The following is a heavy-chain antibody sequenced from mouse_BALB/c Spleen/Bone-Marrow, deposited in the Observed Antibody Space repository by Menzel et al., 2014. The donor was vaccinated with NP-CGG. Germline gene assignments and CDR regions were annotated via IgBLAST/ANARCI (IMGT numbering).Heavy chain of an antibody. Sequence: EVQLQESGPSLVKPSQTLSLTCSVTGDSITSGYRNWIRKFPGNKLEYMGYISYSGSTYYNPSLKSRISITRDTSKNQYYLQLNSVTTEDTATYYCARWGDYDGYFDVWGAGTTVTVSS. D-gene: IGHD2-4*01. V-gene: IGHV3-8*02. J-gene: IGHJ1*01. CDR2: ISYSGST. CDR1: GDSITSGY. CDR3: ARWGDYDGYFDV.